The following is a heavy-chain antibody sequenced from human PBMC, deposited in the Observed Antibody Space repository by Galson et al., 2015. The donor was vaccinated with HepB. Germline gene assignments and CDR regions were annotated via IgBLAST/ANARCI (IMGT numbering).Heavy chain of an antibody. V-gene: IGHV1-3*01. CDR3: ARDGIAAAGRTYYFDY. J-gene: IGHJ4*02. Sequence: SVKVSCKASGYTFTSYAMHWVRQAPGQRLEWMGWINAGNGNTKYSQKFQGRVTITRDTSASTAYMELSSLRSEDTAVYYCARDGIAAAGRTYYFDYWGQGTLVTVSS. CDR2: INAGNGNT. D-gene: IGHD6-13*01. CDR1: GYTFTSYA.